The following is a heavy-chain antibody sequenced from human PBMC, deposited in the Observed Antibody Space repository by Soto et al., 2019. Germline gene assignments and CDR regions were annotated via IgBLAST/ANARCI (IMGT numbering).Heavy chain of an antibody. CDR1: GFTFSGSA. CDR2: IRSKANSYAT. V-gene: IGHV3-73*01. CDR3: TSLTVTTGTRPFYCGMDV. Sequence: EVQLVESGGGLVQPGGSLKLSCAASGFTFSGSAMHWVRQASGKGLEWVGRIRSKANSYATAYAASVKGRFTISRDDSKNTAYLQMNSLKTEDTAVYDCTSLTVTTGTRPFYCGMDVWGQGTTVTVSS. J-gene: IGHJ6*02. D-gene: IGHD4-17*01.